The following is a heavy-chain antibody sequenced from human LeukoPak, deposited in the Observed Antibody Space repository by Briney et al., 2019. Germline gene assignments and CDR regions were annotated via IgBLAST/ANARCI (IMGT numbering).Heavy chain of an antibody. CDR3: ARDLSSTPNWEFDY. V-gene: IGHV1-2*06. CDR1: GYTFSGYF. CDR2: INSNSGAT. D-gene: IGHD7-27*01. J-gene: IGHJ4*02. Sequence: ASVKVSCKTSGYTFSGYFIHWVRQAAGQGLEWMGRINSNSGATEYGQNFQGRVAMSRDTSISTASMELSWLTSDDMAVYYCARDLSSTPNWEFDYWGQGTLVTVSS.